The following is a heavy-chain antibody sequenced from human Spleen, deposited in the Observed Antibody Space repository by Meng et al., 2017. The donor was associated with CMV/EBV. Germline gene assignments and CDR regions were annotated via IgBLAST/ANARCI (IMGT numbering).Heavy chain of an antibody. CDR2: ISSSGSNT. V-gene: IGHV3-23*01. J-gene: IGHJ4*02. D-gene: IGHD3-3*01. CDR1: GFTFRNYA. Sequence: GGSLRLSCEASGFTFRNYAMSWVRQAPGKGLEWVSHISSSGSNTYSADSVKGRFTISRDNSKNMLYLQMDSLRAEDTAVYYCAKAHYDFWSAYSQAGFDYWGQGRLVTVSS. CDR3: AKAHYDFWSAYSQAGFDY.